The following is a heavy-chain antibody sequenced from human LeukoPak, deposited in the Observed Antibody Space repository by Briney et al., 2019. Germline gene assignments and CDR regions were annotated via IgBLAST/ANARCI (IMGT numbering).Heavy chain of an antibody. CDR2: IYHSGNT. CDR3: VRVGDCTSAACHDTRFDP. CDR1: GGSISSGGYY. V-gene: IGHV4-31*03. D-gene: IGHD2-2*01. J-gene: IGHJ5*02. Sequence: SETLFLTCTVSGGSISSGGYYWSWIRQLPGKGLEWIGYIYHSGNTVYKPSLRSRVTVSVNTSKNQFSLKLTSVTAADTGVYYCVRVGDCTSAACHDTRFDPWGQGTLVTVSS.